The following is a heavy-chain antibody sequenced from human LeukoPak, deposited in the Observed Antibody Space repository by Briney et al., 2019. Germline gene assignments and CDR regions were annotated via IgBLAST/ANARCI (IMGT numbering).Heavy chain of an antibody. CDR3: ARGINGHYVDY. D-gene: IGHD2-15*01. CDR1: GYTFTIYD. V-gene: IGHV1-18*01. Sequence: ASVKVSCKTSGYTFTIYDIIGVRQAPGQGREWMGLISAYGNTNSAQNHQGRVTIITDTSTSTAYMELRSLRSDDTAVYYCARGINGHYVDYWGQGTLVTVSS. CDR2: ISAYGNT. J-gene: IGHJ4*02.